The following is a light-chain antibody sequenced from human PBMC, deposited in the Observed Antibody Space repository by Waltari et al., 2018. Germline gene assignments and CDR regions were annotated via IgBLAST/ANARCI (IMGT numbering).Light chain of an antibody. J-gene: IGKJ2*01. CDR2: DAS. CDR3: QQRSNWPYT. Sequence: EIVSTQSPATLSLSPGDRATLSCRASQSVSSSLAWYQQKPGQAPGLLIYDASNRAPGIPSRFSGSGSATDFTLTISSLEPEDFAVYYCQQRSNWPYTFGQGTKLEIK. V-gene: IGKV3-11*01. CDR1: QSVSSS.